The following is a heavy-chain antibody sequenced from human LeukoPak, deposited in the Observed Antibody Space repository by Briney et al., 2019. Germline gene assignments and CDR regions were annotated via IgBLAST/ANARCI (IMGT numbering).Heavy chain of an antibody. CDR1: GFTFSSYW. V-gene: IGHV3-74*01. CDR3: ARLRRDYYFDY. J-gene: IGHJ4*02. D-gene: IGHD3-3*01. Sequence: PGGSLRLSCAASGFTFSSYWMYWVRQAPGKGLVWVSYFNGDDSGTNHADSVQGRFTISRDNAKSTLYLQMNSLRAEDTAVYYCARLRRDYYFDYWGQGTLVTVSS. CDR2: FNGDDSGT.